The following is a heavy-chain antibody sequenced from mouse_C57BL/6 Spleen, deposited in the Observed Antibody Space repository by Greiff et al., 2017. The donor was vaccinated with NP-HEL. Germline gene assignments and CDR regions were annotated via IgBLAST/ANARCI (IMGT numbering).Heavy chain of an antibody. Sequence: QVQLQQSGPELVKPGASVKISCKASGYSFTSYYIHWVKQRPGQGLEWIGWIYPGSGNTKYNEKFKGKATLTADTSSSTAYMQLSSLTSEDSAVYYCASVPDHGAMDYWGQGTSVTVSS. V-gene: IGHV1-66*01. CDR1: GYSFTSYY. J-gene: IGHJ4*01. CDR2: IYPGSGNT. CDR3: ASVPDHGAMDY.